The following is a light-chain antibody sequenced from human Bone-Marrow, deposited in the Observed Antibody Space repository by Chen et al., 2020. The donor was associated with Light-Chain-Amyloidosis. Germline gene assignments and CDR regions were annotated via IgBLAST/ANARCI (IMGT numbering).Light chain of an antibody. CDR2: GAT. CDR3: SSYAGSATFAL. J-gene: IGLJ2*01. V-gene: IGLV2-23*02. Sequence: QPALTQPASVSGSPGQSTTIPCTVTSSDIWGYDHVSWFQKNPGKAPKLMVFGATQRPSGVSPRFSGSKSGNTAYLTISGLQAEDEADYFCSSYAGSATFALFGGGTSLTVL. CDR1: SSDIWGYDH.